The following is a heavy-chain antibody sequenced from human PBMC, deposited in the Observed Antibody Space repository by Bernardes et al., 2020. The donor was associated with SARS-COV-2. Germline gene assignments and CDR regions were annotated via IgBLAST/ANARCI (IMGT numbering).Heavy chain of an antibody. CDR1: GYTFTSYA. Sequence: ASVKVSCKASGYTFTSYAMHWVRQAPGQRLEWMGWINAGNGNTKYSQNFQGRVTITRDTSASTAYMELSSLRSEDTAVYYCAREDYYDSSGSPYDYWGQGTLVTVSS. J-gene: IGHJ4*02. V-gene: IGHV1-3*01. CDR2: INAGNGNT. D-gene: IGHD3-22*01. CDR3: AREDYYDSSGSPYDY.